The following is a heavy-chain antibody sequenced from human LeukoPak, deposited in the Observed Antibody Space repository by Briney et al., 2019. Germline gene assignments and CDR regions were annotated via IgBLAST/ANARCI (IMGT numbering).Heavy chain of an antibody. CDR3: ARGFRGDNFDY. CDR1: GGSISSGSYY. CDR2: IYTSGST. D-gene: IGHD7-27*01. Sequence: SQTLSLTCTVSGGSISSGSYYWSWIRQPAGKGLEWIGRIYTSGSTNYNPSLKSRVTISVDTSKNQFSLKLSSVTAADTAVYFCARGFRGDNFDYWGQGTLVTVSS. J-gene: IGHJ4*02. V-gene: IGHV4-61*02.